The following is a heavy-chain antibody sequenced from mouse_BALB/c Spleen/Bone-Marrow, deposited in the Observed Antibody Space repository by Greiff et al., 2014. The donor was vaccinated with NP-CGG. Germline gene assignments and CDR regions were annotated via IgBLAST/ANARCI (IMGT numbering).Heavy chain of an antibody. CDR3: ARRAGGWYFDD. V-gene: IGHV1S29*02. Sequence: VQLKESGPELVKPGASVKISCKASGYTFTDYYMHWVKQSHGKSLEWIGYIYPYNGGTGYNQKFKSKATLTVDNSSSTAYMELRSLTSEDSAVYYCARRAGGWYFDDWGEGTTVTVSS. J-gene: IGHJ1*01. D-gene: IGHD3-1*01. CDR2: IYPYNGGT. CDR1: GYTFTDYY.